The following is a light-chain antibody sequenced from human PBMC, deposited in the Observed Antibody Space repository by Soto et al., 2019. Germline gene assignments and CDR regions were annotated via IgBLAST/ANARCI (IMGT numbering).Light chain of an antibody. V-gene: IGKV3-20*01. CDR1: QSVSSSY. CDR2: GAS. CDR3: QQYGSSPLT. J-gene: IGKJ4*01. Sequence: EIVLTQSPGTLSLSPGERATLSCRASQSVSSSYLAWYQQKPGQAPRLLIYGASSRATGIPDRFSGSGSGTDFTLTISRLGPEDCAVYYCQQYGSSPLTFGGGTKVEIK.